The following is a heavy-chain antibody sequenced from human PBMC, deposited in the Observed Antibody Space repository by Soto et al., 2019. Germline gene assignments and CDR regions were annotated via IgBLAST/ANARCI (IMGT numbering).Heavy chain of an antibody. J-gene: IGHJ5*02. CDR1: GGSFSDYY. CDR3: VRCSGSWPHNWFDP. V-gene: IGHV4-34*01. CDR2: INHSGST. D-gene: IGHD6-13*01. Sequence: QVQLQQWRAGLLKPSETLSLTCAVYGGSFSDYYWRWIRQPPGKGLEWIGEINHSGSTNYNPSLKSRVTMSVDTSKSQFSLKLSSVTAADTAVYYCVRCSGSWPHNWFDPWGQGTRVTVSS.